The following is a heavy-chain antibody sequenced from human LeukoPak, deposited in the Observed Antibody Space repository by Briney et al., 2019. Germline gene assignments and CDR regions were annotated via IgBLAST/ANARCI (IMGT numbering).Heavy chain of an antibody. V-gene: IGHV3-23*01. J-gene: IGHJ4*02. CDR3: AKRLVATGGYYFDH. CDR2: ISGSGATT. CDR1: GFTFSSYA. Sequence: PGGSLRLSCAASGFTFSSYAMSWVRQAPGKGLDWVSAISGSGATTYYADSVKGRFTISRDNSKNTLYLQMNSLRAEDTAVYYCAKRLVATGGYYFDHWGQGTLVTVSS. D-gene: IGHD1-26*01.